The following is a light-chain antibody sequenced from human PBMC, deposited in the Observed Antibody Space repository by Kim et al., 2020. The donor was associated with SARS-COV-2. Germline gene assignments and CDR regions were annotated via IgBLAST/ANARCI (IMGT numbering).Light chain of an antibody. V-gene: IGLV3-19*01. CDR1: SLRIYY. Sequence: VALGQTVRITCQGDSLRIYYASWYQQKPGQAPVLVIYGKNNRPSGIPDRFSGSSSGNTASLTITGAQAEDEADYYCNSRDSSGNHVFGTGTKVTVL. J-gene: IGLJ1*01. CDR3: NSRDSSGNHV. CDR2: GKN.